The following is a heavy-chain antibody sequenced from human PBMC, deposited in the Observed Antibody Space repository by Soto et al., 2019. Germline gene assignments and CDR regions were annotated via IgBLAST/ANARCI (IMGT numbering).Heavy chain of an antibody. CDR2: ISSSSSYI. D-gene: IGHD1-26*01. CDR3: ARDLSGSYYFDY. J-gene: IGHJ4*02. CDR1: GFTFSSYS. Sequence: GGSLRLSCAASGFTFSSYSMNWVRQAPGTGLEWVSSISSSSSYIYYADSVKGRFTISRDNAKNSLYLQMNSLRAEDTAVYDCARDLSGSYYFDYWGQGTLVTVSS. V-gene: IGHV3-21*01.